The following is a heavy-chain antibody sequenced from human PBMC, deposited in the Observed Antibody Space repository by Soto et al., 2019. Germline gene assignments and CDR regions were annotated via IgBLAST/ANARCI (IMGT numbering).Heavy chain of an antibody. D-gene: IGHD7-27*01. CDR3: GTGSAFDI. J-gene: IGHJ3*02. CDR2: IKRKSDGETT. Sequence: EVQLVESGGGLVKPGGSLRLSCAASGFTFSNSYMSWVRQTPGKGLEWVGRIKRKSDGETTDYAVPVKGRFTISRDDANSTVYLQMNSLKTEDTAMYYCGTGSAFDIWGQGTMVTVSS. CDR1: GFTFSNSY. V-gene: IGHV3-15*01.